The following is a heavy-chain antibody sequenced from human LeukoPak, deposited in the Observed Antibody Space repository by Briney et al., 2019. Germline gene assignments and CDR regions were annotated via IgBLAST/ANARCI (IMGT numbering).Heavy chain of an antibody. J-gene: IGHJ3*02. D-gene: IGHD3-3*01. CDR3: ARRNYDFWSDNAFDI. Sequence: SETLSLTCTVSGDSISSYYWSWIRQPPGKGLEWIGYIYYTGSTNYNPSLKSRVTMSVDTSKNQFSLKLSSVTAADTAVYYCARRNYDFWSDNAFDIWGQGTMVTVSS. V-gene: IGHV4-59*12. CDR1: GDSISSYY. CDR2: IYYTGST.